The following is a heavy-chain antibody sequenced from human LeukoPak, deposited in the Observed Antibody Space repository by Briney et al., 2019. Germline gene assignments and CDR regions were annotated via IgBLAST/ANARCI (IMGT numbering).Heavy chain of an antibody. Sequence: GGSLRLSCAASGFAFSNYWLHWVRQAPGKGLVWVARINTHGSSTNYADSVKGRFTISRDNAKNSLYLQMNSLRAEDTAVYYCARDRNYYYMDVWGKGTTVTVSS. J-gene: IGHJ6*03. CDR3: ARDRNYYYMDV. V-gene: IGHV3-74*01. CDR2: INTHGSST. CDR1: GFAFSNYW.